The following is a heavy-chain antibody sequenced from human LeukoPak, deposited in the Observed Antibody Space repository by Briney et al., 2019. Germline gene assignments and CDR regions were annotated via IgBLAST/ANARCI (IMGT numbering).Heavy chain of an antibody. CDR1: GDSVSSNSAA. Sequence: SQTLSLTCAISGDSVSSNSAAWNWIRQSPSRGLEWLGRTYYRSKWYNDYAVSVKSRTTINPDTSKNQFSLQLNSVTPEDTAVYYCARDQVGGWLGLEGYYFDYWGQGTLVTVSS. CDR3: ARDQVGGWLGLEGYYFDY. CDR2: TYYRSKWYN. V-gene: IGHV6-1*01. J-gene: IGHJ4*02. D-gene: IGHD6-19*01.